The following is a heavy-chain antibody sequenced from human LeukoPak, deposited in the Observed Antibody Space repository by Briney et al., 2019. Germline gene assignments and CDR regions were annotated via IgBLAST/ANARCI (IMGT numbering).Heavy chain of an antibody. V-gene: IGHV3-64D*06. CDR3: VKDFGRVRGTPDS. J-gene: IGHJ4*02. Sequence: GGSLRLSCSASGFVFSIYTMYWVRQAPGRGPEYVSTISGSGNGASTYYADSVKGRFTISRDDSKSLLYLQMNGLRGEDTAVYYCVKDFGRVRGTPDSWGQGTLVTVSP. CDR1: GFVFSIYT. CDR2: ISGSGNGAST. D-gene: IGHD3-16*01.